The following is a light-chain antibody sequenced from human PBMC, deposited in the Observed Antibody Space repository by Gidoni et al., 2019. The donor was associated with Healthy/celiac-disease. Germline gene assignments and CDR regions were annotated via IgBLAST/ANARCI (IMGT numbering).Light chain of an antibody. CDR3: QQRSNWPPY. J-gene: IGKJ4*01. Sequence: EIVLTQSPATLSLSPGERATLSCRASQSVSSYLAWYQQKPGQAPRLLLYDASNRATGIPARFSGSGSGTGFPLTISSLEPEDFAVYYCQQRSNWPPYFGGGTKVEIK. CDR1: QSVSSY. V-gene: IGKV3-11*01. CDR2: DAS.